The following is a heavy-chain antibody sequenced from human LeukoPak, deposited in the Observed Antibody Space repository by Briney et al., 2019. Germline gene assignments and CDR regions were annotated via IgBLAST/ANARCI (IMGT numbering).Heavy chain of an antibody. V-gene: IGHV4-39*01. D-gene: IGHD3-22*01. CDR3: ARAFNPNYYDSSGYFNWFDP. J-gene: IGHJ5*02. CDR1: RGSISSSSYY. Sequence: SETLSLTCTVSRGSISSSSYYWGWIRQPPGKGLEWIGSIYYSGSTYYNPSLKSRVTISVDTSKNQFSLKLSSVTAADTAVYYCARAFNPNYYDSSGYFNWFDPWGQGTLVTVSS. CDR2: IYYSGST.